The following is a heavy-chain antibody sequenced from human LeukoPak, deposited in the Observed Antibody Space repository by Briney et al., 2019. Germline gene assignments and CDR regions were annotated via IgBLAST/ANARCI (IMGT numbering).Heavy chain of an antibody. CDR2: ISYDGSNK. Sequence: GGSLRLSCAASGFTFSSYGMHWVRQAPGKGLEWVAVISYDGSNKYYADSVKGRFTISRDNSKNTLYLQMNSPRAEDTAVYYCAKDPKPELLRYYYYYMDVWGKGTTVTVSS. J-gene: IGHJ6*03. D-gene: IGHD1-26*01. V-gene: IGHV3-30*18. CDR3: AKDPKPELLRYYYYYMDV. CDR1: GFTFSSYG.